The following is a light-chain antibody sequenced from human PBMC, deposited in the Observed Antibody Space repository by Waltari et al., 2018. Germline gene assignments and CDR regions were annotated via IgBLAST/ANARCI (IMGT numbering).Light chain of an antibody. Sequence: EIVLTPSPGTLSSSPGERATCSCRARQSVSRTLAWYQQKPGPAPKLLIYGASIRTTGIPNRFARSGAGADFCLTISNLGPEDFAIYCCQHYVRLPGTFGQGTKVEIK. CDR1: QSVSRT. J-gene: IGKJ1*01. V-gene: IGKV3-20*01. CDR3: QHYVRLPGT. CDR2: GAS.